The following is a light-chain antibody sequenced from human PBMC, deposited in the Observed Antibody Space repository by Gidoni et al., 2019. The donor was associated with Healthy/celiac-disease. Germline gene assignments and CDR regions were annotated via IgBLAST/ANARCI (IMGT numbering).Light chain of an antibody. CDR2: AAS. CDR3: QQSYSTPRG. Sequence: DSQRTQSPSSLSASVGDRVTITCRASQSISSYLNWYQQKPGKAPKLLIYAASSLQSGVPSRFSGSGSGTDFTLTISSLQPEDFATYYCQQSYSTPRGFXQXTKLEIK. CDR1: QSISSY. J-gene: IGKJ2*01. V-gene: IGKV1-39*01.